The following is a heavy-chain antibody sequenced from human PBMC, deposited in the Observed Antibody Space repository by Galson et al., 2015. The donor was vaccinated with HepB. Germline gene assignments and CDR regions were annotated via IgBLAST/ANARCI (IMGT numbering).Heavy chain of an antibody. J-gene: IGHJ4*02. D-gene: IGHD5-12*01. CDR3: AKDRAYSGYDPLDY. Sequence: SLRLSCATSGFTFSSYNMNWVRQAPGKGLEWVSCISGDSTYMYYADSVKGRFTISRDNAKNTLYLQMNSLRVEDTAVYYCAKDRAYSGYDPLDYWGQGTLVTVSS. V-gene: IGHV3-21*04. CDR2: ISGDSTYM. CDR1: GFTFSSYN.